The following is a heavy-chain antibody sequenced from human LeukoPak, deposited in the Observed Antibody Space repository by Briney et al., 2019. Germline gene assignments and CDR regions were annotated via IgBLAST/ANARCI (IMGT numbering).Heavy chain of an antibody. J-gene: IGHJ4*02. D-gene: IGHD5-24*01. V-gene: IGHV3-13*01. Sequence: PGGSLRLSCAASGFTFSSYDMHWVRHATGKGLEWVSAIGTAGDTYYPGSVKGRFTISRENAKNSLYLQMNSLRAGDTAVYYCARGRKRDGYNFDYWGQGTLVTVSS. CDR2: IGTAGDT. CDR1: GFTFSSYD. CDR3: ARGRKRDGYNFDY.